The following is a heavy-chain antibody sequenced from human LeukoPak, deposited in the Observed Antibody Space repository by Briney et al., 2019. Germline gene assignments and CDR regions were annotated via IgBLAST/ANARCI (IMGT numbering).Heavy chain of an antibody. V-gene: IGHV4-30-4*08. CDR2: IYYSGGT. J-gene: IGHJ6*03. CDR1: GGSISSGDYY. D-gene: IGHD4-11*01. CDR3: ARGGRITTTVATYYYYMDV. Sequence: PSETLSLTCTVSGGSISSGDYYWSWIRQPPGKGLEWIGYIYYSGGTYYNPSLKSRVTISVDTSKNQFSLKLSSVTAADTAVYYCARGGRITTTVATYYYYMDVWGKGTTVTVSS.